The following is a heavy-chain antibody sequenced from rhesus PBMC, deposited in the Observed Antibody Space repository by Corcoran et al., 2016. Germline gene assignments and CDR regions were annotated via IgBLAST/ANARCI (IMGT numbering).Heavy chain of an antibody. CDR1: GFSISTSGMG. Sequence: QVTLKESGPALVKPTQTLTLTCTFSGFSISTSGMGVGWIRQPPGKALEWLALIYWDDDKYYSTSLKSRLTISKAPSKNQVVLTMTNMDPVDTATYYCARAMSLIAAGDYWGQGVLVTVSS. D-gene: IGHD6-13*01. CDR2: IYWDDDK. J-gene: IGHJ4*01. V-gene: IGHV2-174*01. CDR3: ARAMSLIAAGDY.